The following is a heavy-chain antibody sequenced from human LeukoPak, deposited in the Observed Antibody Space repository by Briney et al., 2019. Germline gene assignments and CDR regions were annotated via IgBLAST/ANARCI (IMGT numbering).Heavy chain of an antibody. CDR3: ARDHYYDSSGYYSDAFDL. J-gene: IGHJ3*01. V-gene: IGHV3-74*01. D-gene: IGHD3-22*01. Sequence: GQSLRLSCAASGFTFSSYCMHWVRQAPGKGLVWVSRIYSDGRSTNYANSVKGRFTISRDNAKNTLYLQMNSLRAEDTAVYYCARDHYYDSSGYYSDAFDLWGQGTMVTVSS. CDR2: IYSDGRST. CDR1: GFTFSSYC.